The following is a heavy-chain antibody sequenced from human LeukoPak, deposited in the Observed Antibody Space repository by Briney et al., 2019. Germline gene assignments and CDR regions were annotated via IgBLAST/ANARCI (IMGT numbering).Heavy chain of an antibody. CDR2: IIPIFGTA. V-gene: IGHV1-69*05. CDR1: GGTFSSYA. J-gene: IGHJ4*02. D-gene: IGHD2-8*01. Sequence: SMKVSCKASGGTFSSYAISWVRQAPGQGLEWMGGIIPIFGTANYAQKFQGRVTMTTDTSTSTAYMELRSLRSDDTAVYYCARDRRGIVLMVYADYWGQGTLVTVSS. CDR3: ARDRRGIVLMVYADY.